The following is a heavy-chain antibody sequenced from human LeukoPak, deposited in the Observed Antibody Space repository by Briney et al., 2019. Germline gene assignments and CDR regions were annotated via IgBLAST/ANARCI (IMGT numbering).Heavy chain of an antibody. Sequence: PSETLSLTCTVSGXPISSYYWSWIRQPPGKGLEWIGYIYYTGSTTYNPSLKSRVTISLDTSKNQFSLKLSSMTAADTAVYYCARQRVNKWNNLWSFDYWGQGTLVTVSS. CDR3: ARQRVNKWNNLWSFDY. CDR1: GXPISSYY. D-gene: IGHD1/OR15-1a*01. J-gene: IGHJ4*02. V-gene: IGHV4-59*08. CDR2: IYYTGST.